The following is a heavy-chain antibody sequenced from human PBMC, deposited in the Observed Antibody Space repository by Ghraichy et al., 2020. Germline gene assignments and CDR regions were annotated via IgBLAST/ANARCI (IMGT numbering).Heavy chain of an antibody. D-gene: IGHD1-26*01. Sequence: ASVKVSCKASGYTFTGYYMHWVRQAPGQGLEWMGWINPNIGGTNYAQKFQGRVTMTRDTSISTAYMELSRLRSDDTAVYYCARDKGGFPRGYYYYGMDVWGQGTTVTVSS. CDR2: INPNIGGT. CDR1: GYTFTGYY. V-gene: IGHV1-2*02. J-gene: IGHJ6*02. CDR3: ARDKGGFPRGYYYYGMDV.